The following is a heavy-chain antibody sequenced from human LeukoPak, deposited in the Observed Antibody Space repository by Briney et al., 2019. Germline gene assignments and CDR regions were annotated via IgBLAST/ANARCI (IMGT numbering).Heavy chain of an antibody. D-gene: IGHD3-3*02. CDR1: GGSISSYY. V-gene: IGHV4-59*01. CDR2: IYYSGST. J-gene: IGHJ5*02. CDR3: AGRGLALGWFDP. Sequence: SETLSLTCTVSGGSISSYYWSWIRQPPGKGLEWIGYIYYSGSTNYNPSLKSRVTISVDTSKHQFSLKLSSVTAADTAVYYCAGRGLALGWFDPWGQGTLVTVSS.